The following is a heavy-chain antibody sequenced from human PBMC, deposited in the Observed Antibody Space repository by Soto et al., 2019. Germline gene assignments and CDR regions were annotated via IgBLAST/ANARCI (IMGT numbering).Heavy chain of an antibody. J-gene: IGHJ5*02. D-gene: IGHD3-10*01. CDR1: GGSISSSSYY. V-gene: IGHV4-39*01. CDR3: ARHIAMVRGVINWFDP. Sequence: PSETLSLTCTVSGGSISSSSYYWGWIRQPPGKGLEWIGSIYYSGSTYYNPSLKSRVTISVDTSKNQFSLKLSSVTAADTAVYYCARHIAMVRGVINWFDPWGQGTLVTVSS. CDR2: IYYSGST.